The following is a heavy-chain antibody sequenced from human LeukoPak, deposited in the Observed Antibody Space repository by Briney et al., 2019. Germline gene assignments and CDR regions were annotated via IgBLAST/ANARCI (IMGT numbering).Heavy chain of an antibody. Sequence: TVSGASISNXXXXWXRXXXXKGLEWIGYIYYSGSTNYNPSLKSRVTISVDTSKNQFSLKLSSVTAADTAVYYCARSDAFDIWGQGTMVTVSS. CDR2: IYYSGST. CDR1: GASISNXX. J-gene: IGHJ3*02. CDR3: ARSDAFDI. V-gene: IGHV4-59*08.